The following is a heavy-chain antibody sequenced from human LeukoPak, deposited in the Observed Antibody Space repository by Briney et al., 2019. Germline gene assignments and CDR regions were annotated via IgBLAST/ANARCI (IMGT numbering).Heavy chain of an antibody. V-gene: IGHV3-11*01. D-gene: IGHD6-13*01. CDR2: ISSSSSTI. J-gene: IGHJ4*02. CDR1: GFTFSVLY. CDR3: ARGGSSWYLGSFDY. Sequence: PGGSQRLYCAASGFTFSVLYMSWGRDAPAQVLVFASYISSSSSTIYYADSVKGRFTISRDNAKNSLYLQMNSLRAEDTAVYYCARGGSSWYLGSFDYWGQGTLVTVSS.